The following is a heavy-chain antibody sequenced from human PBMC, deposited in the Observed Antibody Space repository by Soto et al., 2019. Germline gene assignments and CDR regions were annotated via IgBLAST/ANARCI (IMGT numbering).Heavy chain of an antibody. D-gene: IGHD6-19*01. J-gene: IGHJ4*02. V-gene: IGHV3-48*02. CDR2: INKNGFTI. CDR1: GFTLTTYS. Sequence: VGSLRLSCAVSGFTLTTYSMNWVRQAPGKGLEWISFINKNGFTIYYADSVKGRFTISRDYAKNSLYLQMDSLRHEDTAVYYCARGAVTGTSLFDYWGLGTLVTVSS. CDR3: ARGAVTGTSLFDY.